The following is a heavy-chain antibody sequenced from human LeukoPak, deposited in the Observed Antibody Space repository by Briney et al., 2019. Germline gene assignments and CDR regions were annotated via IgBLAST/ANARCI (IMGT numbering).Heavy chain of an antibody. V-gene: IGHV3-30*04. CDR3: AREADGSGSDRDFDY. D-gene: IGHD6-19*01. Sequence: GGSLRLSCAASGFTFSSYAMHWVRQAPGKGLEWVAVISYDGSNKYYADSVKGRFTISRDNSKNTLYLQMNSLRAEDTAVYYCAREADGSGSDRDFDYWGQGTLVTVSS. CDR2: ISYDGSNK. CDR1: GFTFSSYA. J-gene: IGHJ4*02.